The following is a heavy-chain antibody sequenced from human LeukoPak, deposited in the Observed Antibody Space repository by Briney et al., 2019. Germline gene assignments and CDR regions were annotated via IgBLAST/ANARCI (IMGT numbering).Heavy chain of an antibody. V-gene: IGHV1-2*02. J-gene: IGHJ1*01. CDR2: INPNSGGT. CDR1: GYTFTGYY. D-gene: IGHD2-8*01. Sequence: ASVKVSCKASGYTFTGYYMHWVRQAPGQGLEWMGWINPNSGGTNYAQKFQGRVTMTRDTSISTAYMELSRLRSDDTAVYYCARDVQIVPRSQGFQHWGQGTLVTVSS. CDR3: ARDVQIVPRSQGFQH.